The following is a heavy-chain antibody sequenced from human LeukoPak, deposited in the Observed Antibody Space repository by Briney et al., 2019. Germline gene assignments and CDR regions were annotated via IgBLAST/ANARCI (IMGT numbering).Heavy chain of an antibody. Sequence: SETLSLTCTVSGGSISSYYWSWIRQPPGKGLEWIGYIYYSGSTNYNPSLKSRVTISVDTSKNQFSLKLSSVTAADTAVYYCVSGTTVTNFAYWGQGTLVTVSS. CDR3: VSGTTVTNFAY. CDR2: IYYSGST. V-gene: IGHV4-59*01. J-gene: IGHJ4*02. D-gene: IGHD4-17*01. CDR1: GGSISSYY.